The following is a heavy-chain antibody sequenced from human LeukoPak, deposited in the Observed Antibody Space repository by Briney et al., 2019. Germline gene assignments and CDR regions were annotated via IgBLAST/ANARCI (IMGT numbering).Heavy chain of an antibody. CDR3: ARGGSSSWLEFWFDP. D-gene: IGHD6-13*01. CDR1: GGSISSSSYY. J-gene: IGHJ5*02. CDR2: IYYSGST. Sequence: SETLFLTCTVSGGSISSSSYYWGWIRQPPGKGLEWIGSIYYSGSTYYNPSLKSRVTISVDTSKNQFSLKLSSVTAADTAVYYCARGGSSSWLEFWFDPWGQGTLVTVSS. V-gene: IGHV4-39*07.